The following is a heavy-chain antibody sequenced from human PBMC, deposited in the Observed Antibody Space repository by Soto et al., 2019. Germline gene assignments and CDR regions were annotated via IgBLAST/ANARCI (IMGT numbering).Heavy chain of an antibody. CDR2: ISGSGGST. CDR1: GFTLSSYA. Sequence: RSRRLPCAASGFTLSSYAMSWARQAPGKGLEWVSAISGSGGSTYYADSVKGRITISRDNPKNTLYLQMNSLRAEDTAVYYCAKWYKNRDLYFDYWGQGSLVTVSS. J-gene: IGHJ4*02. V-gene: IGHV3-23*01. CDR3: AKWYKNRDLYFDY. D-gene: IGHD1-1*01.